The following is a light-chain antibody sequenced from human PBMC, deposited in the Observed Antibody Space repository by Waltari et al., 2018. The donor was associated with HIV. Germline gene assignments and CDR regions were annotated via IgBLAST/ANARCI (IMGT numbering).Light chain of an antibody. J-gene: IGLJ3*02. Sequence: HAVVTQEPSLTASPGGKVTPPCGSSNGPVTSGHYPSWFQQKPGQAPTTLIFDTSNKPSWTPARFSGSLLGGKAALTLSGAQPEDEAEYYCLLSYSGASWVFGGGTKVTVL. CDR3: LLSYSGASWV. CDR1: NGPVTSGHY. V-gene: IGLV7-46*01. CDR2: DTS.